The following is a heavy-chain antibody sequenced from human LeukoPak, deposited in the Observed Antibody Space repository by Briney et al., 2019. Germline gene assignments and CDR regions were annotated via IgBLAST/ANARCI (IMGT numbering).Heavy chain of an antibody. J-gene: IGHJ4*02. CDR3: TTEVLGGSPVDY. CDR2: IKSKTDGGTT. CDR1: GFSFSDAW. Sequence: GGSLRLSCAASGFSFSDAWMNWVRQAPGKGLEWVGRIKSKTDGGTTDYAAPVKGRFTISRDDSKNTLYLQMNSLKTEDTAVYYCTTEVLGGSPVDYWGQGTLVTVSS. V-gene: IGHV3-15*07. D-gene: IGHD1-26*01.